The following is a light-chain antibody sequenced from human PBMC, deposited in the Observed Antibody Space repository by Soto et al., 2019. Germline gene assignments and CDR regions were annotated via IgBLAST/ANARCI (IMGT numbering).Light chain of an antibody. CDR3: QQYNNWPPWT. CDR1: QSVDNN. CDR2: GSS. V-gene: IGKV3-15*01. J-gene: IGKJ1*01. Sequence: EIVMTQSPATLSVSPGERATLSCRASQSVDNNLAWYQQKPGQAPRLLIYGSSTRATGIPARFSGSGSGTEFTLTISSLHSEDFALYYCQQYNNWPPWTFGQGTKVEIK.